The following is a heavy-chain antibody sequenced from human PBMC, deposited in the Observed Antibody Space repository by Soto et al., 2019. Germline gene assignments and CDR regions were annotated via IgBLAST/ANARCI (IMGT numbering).Heavy chain of an antibody. CDR2: IIPIFGTA. V-gene: IGHV1-69*13. Sequence: SSVKVSCKASGGTFSSYAISWVRQAPGQGLEWMGGIIPIFGTANYAQKFQGRVTITADESTSTAYMELSSLRSEDTAVYYCARGTLKQLATYYYYYGMDVWGQGTTVTVSS. CDR1: GGTFSSYA. J-gene: IGHJ6*02. CDR3: ARGTLKQLATYYYYYGMDV. D-gene: IGHD6-6*01.